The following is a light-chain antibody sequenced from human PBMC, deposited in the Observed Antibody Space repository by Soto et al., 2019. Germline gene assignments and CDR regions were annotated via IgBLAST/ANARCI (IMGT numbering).Light chain of an antibody. CDR3: QQSYNTPPIT. V-gene: IGKV1-39*01. CDR2: AAS. Sequence: DLQMTQSPSSLSASVGDRVTITCRASQSISTFLNWYQQKPGKAPKLLIYAASNLQSGVPSRFSGGGSGTDFTLTISTLQPGDFATYYCQQSYNTPPITFGQGTRLEIK. CDR1: QSISTF. J-gene: IGKJ5*01.